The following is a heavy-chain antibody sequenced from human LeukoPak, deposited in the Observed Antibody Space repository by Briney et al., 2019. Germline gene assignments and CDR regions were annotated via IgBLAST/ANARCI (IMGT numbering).Heavy chain of an antibody. Sequence: GASVKVSCKASGYTFTGYYMHWVRRAPGQGLEWMGRIIPTLGTANYAQKFQGRVTIIADTSTSTGSMELSGLRSEDTAVYYCTREISHDLYQYHAMDVWGQGTTVTVSS. V-gene: IGHV1-69*08. CDR2: IIPTLGTA. D-gene: IGHD2-2*02. CDR1: GYTFTGYY. CDR3: TREISHDLYQYHAMDV. J-gene: IGHJ6*02.